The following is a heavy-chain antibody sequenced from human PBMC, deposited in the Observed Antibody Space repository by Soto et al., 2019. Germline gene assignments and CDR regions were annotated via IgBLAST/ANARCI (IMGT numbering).Heavy chain of an antibody. CDR3: ARDGPDGYNYTDAFDI. D-gene: IGHD5-12*01. CDR1: GFTVSSNY. CDR2: IYSGGST. Sequence: EVQLVETGGGLIQPGGSLRLSCAASGFTVSSNYMSWVRQAPGKGLEWVSVIYSGGSTYYADSVKGRFTISRDNSKKRLYLQMNSLRAEDTAVYYCARDGPDGYNYTDAFDIWGQGTMVTVSS. J-gene: IGHJ3*02. V-gene: IGHV3-53*02.